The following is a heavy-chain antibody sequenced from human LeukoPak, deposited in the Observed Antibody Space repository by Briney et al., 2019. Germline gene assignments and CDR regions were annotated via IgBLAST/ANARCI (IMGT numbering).Heavy chain of an antibody. Sequence: PSETLSLTCAVYGGSFSGNYWSWIRQPPGKGLEWIGEINHSGTTNYNPSLKSRVTISVDTSKNQFSLKLSSVTAADTAVFYCARGVAMVRGVVPWDGDYYYMDVWGKGTTVTVPS. V-gene: IGHV4-34*01. CDR3: ARGVAMVRGVVPWDGDYYYMDV. D-gene: IGHD3-10*01. CDR2: INHSGTT. CDR1: GGSFSGNY. J-gene: IGHJ6*03.